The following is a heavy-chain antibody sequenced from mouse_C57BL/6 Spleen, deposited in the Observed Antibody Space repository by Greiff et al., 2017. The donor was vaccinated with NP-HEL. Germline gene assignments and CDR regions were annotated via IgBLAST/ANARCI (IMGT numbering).Heavy chain of an antibody. Sequence: VQLQQSGTELVKPGASVKLSCKASGYTFTSYWMHWVKQRPGQGLEWIGNINPSNGGTNYNEKFKSKATLTVDKSSSTAYMQLSSLTSEDAAVYYCARYYGSSGYFDYWGQGTTLTVSS. D-gene: IGHD1-1*01. CDR1: GYTFTSYW. V-gene: IGHV1-53*01. J-gene: IGHJ2*01. CDR2: INPSNGGT. CDR3: ARYYGSSGYFDY.